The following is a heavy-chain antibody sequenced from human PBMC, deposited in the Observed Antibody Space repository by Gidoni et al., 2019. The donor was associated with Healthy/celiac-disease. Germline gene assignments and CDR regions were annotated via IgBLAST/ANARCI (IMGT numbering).Heavy chain of an antibody. V-gene: IGHV4-59*08. Sequence: QVQLQESGPGLVKPSENLSLTCTVSGGSISSYYWSWIRQPPGKGLEWIGFYSGRTNYNPSLKSRVTISLATSKNQFSLTLSSVTAADTAVYYCARHVHGGYCSGGSCYYADYWGQGTLVTVSS. CDR1: GGSISSYY. CDR2: FYSGRT. D-gene: IGHD2-15*01. J-gene: IGHJ4*02. CDR3: ARHVHGGYCSGGSCYYADY.